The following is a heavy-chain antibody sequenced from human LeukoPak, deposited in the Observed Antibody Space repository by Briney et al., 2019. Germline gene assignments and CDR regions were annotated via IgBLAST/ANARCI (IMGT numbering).Heavy chain of an antibody. J-gene: IGHJ4*02. Sequence: SETLSLTCTVSGGSISSSSYYWGWIRQPPGKGLEWIGSIYYSGSTYYNPSLKSRVTISVDTSKNQFSLKLSSVTAADTAMYYCARWDDSSGYDYWGQGTLVTVSS. CDR3: ARWDDSSGYDY. V-gene: IGHV4-39*07. D-gene: IGHD3-22*01. CDR1: GGSISSSSYY. CDR2: IYYSGST.